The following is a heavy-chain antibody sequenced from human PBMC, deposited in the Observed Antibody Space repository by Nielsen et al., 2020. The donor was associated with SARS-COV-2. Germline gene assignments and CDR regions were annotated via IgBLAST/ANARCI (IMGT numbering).Heavy chain of an antibody. CDR1: GYTFTGHY. J-gene: IGHJ5*02. V-gene: IGHV1-2*06. Sequence: ASVKVSCRAAGYTFTGHYMHWMRHAPSQGPEGLVRVNPTSAATNYAQKFQGRFTFTTDASINTTYMELTRLTSDDTAVYYCARVRSSSGIWFDPWGQGTLVVVSS. D-gene: IGHD3-10*01. CDR3: ARVRSSSGIWFDP. CDR2: VNPTSAAT.